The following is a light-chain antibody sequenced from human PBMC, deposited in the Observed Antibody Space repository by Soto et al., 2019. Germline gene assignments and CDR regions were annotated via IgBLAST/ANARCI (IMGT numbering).Light chain of an antibody. CDR1: SSNIGSNY. CDR2: RNN. V-gene: IGLV1-47*01. CDR3: AAWDDSLSAL. J-gene: IGLJ2*01. Sequence: QSVLTQPPSASGTPGQRVTISCSGSSSNIGSNYVYWYQQLPGTAPKLLIYRNNQPPSGVPDRFSGSKSGTSASLAISGLRSEDEADYYCAAWDDSLSALFGGGTKLTVL.